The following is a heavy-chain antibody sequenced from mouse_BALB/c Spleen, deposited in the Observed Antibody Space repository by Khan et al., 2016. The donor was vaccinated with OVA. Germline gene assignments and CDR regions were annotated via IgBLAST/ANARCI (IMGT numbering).Heavy chain of an antibody. CDR3: ARTARIKY. Sequence: EVQLQESGPGLVKPSQSLSLTCTVTGYSITSGYGWNWIRQFPGNKLEWMGYISYSGRTNYNPSLKSRISITRHTSKNQFFLQLNSVTTEDTATHYCARTARIKYWGQGTTLTVSS. CDR1: GYSITSGYG. J-gene: IGHJ2*01. V-gene: IGHV3-2*02. D-gene: IGHD1-2*01. CDR2: ISYSGRT.